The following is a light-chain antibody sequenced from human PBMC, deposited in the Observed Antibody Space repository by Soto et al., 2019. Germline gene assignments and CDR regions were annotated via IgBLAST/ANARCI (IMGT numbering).Light chain of an antibody. CDR2: QVT. CDR1: SNDITLYNY. V-gene: IGLV2-14*01. Sequence: QSVLTQPTSVSGSPGQSITISCTGTSNDITLYNYVSWYQQYPGKAPKLIIYQVTNRPSGVSTRFSGSKSGNTAPLTISGLQAEDEADYYCSSYTSSINYVFGTGTKVTVL. J-gene: IGLJ1*01. CDR3: SSYTSSINYV.